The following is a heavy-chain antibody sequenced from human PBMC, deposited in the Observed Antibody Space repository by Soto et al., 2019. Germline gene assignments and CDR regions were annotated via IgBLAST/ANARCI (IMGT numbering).Heavy chain of an antibody. CDR1: GFTVSSND. V-gene: IGHV3-66*01. CDR2: IYSGGST. CDR3: ARGGDPDY. Sequence: PGGSLRLSCAASGFTVSSNDVSWVRQAPGKGLEWVSVIYSGGSTYYADSVKGRFTISRDNAKNTLYLQMNNLRAEDTAVYYCARGGDPDYWGQGTLVTVSS. J-gene: IGHJ4*02. D-gene: IGHD2-21*02.